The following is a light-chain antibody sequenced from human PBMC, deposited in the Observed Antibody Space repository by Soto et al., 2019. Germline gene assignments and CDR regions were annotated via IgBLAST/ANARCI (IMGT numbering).Light chain of an antibody. CDR3: QQRTNWPLT. CDR1: QSIGRY. V-gene: IGKV3-11*01. Sequence: EIVLTQSPVTLSVSPGSRATLSCTASQSIGRYLAWYQQKSGQAPRLLIYDASNRATDIPARFSGSGSGTDFTLTISSLEPEDFAFYYCQQRTNWPLTFGPGTEVEIE. J-gene: IGKJ3*01. CDR2: DAS.